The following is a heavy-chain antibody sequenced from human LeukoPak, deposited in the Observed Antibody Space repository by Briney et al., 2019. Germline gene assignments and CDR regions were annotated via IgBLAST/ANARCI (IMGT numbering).Heavy chain of an antibody. J-gene: IGHJ4*02. CDR3: ARLLGYCSGTSCYPPRPNLPAWLSAPEYPDY. CDR2: IYPGDSDT. CDR1: GYSFTSYW. Sequence: GESLKISCKGSGYSFTSYWIGWVRQMPGKGLEWMGIIYPGDSDTRYSPSFQGQVTISADKSISTAYLQWSSLKASDTAMYYCARLLGYCSGTSCYPPRPNLPAWLSAPEYPDYWGQGTLVTVSS. V-gene: IGHV5-51*01. D-gene: IGHD2-2*01.